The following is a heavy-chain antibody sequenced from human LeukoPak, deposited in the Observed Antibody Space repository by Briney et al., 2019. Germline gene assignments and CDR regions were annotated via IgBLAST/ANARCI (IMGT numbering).Heavy chain of an antibody. CDR1: GFTFDDYA. D-gene: IGHD3-22*01. CDR3: XXDTYYYDSSGLFDY. CDR2: ISWNSGSI. V-gene: IGHV3-9*01. Sequence: GGSLRLSCAASGFTFDDYAMHWVRQAPGKGLEWVSGISWNSGSINCADSVKGRFTISRDNGKNSLYLQMNSLRPEDTALYYXXXDTYYYDSSGLFDYWGQGTLVTVSS. J-gene: IGHJ4*02.